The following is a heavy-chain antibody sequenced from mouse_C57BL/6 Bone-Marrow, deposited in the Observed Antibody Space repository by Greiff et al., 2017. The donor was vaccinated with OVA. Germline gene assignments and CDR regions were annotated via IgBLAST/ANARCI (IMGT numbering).Heavy chain of an antibody. J-gene: IGHJ3*01. CDR1: GFNIKDYY. V-gene: IGHV14-1*01. CDR3: TTVGVGSLAY. D-gene: IGHD1-1*02. CDR2: IDPEDGDT. Sequence: EVQLQQSGAELVRPGASVKLSCTASGFNIKDYYMHWVKQRPEQGLEWIGRIDPEDGDTEYAPKFQGKATMTAETSSNTAYLQLSSLTSEDTAVYYCTTVGVGSLAYWGQGTLVTVSA.